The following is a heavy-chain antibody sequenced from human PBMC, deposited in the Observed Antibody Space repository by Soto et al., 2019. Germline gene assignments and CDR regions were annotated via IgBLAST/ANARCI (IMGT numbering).Heavy chain of an antibody. CDR3: ARAGAATLSDY. Sequence: PSETLSLTCIVSGGSISNYYWSWIRQPPGKGLEWIGHIYYSGSTNYNPSLKSRVTISVDTSKNQFSLKLSSVTAADTAMYYCARAGAATLSDYWGQGTLVTVSS. CDR1: GGSISNYY. J-gene: IGHJ4*02. CDR2: IYYSGST. V-gene: IGHV4-59*01. D-gene: IGHD2-15*01.